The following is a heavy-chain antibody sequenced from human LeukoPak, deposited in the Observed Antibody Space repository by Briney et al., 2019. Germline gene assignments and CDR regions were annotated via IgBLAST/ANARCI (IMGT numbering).Heavy chain of an antibody. CDR2: IYSGGST. V-gene: IGHV3-53*01. Sequence: GGSLRLSCAASGFTVSSNYMSWVRQAPGKGLEWVSVIYSGGSTYYADSVKGRFTISRDNSKNTLYLQMNSLRAEDTAVYYCARDPSIAVAGTSGSDYWGQGTLVTVSS. D-gene: IGHD6-19*01. J-gene: IGHJ4*02. CDR3: ARDPSIAVAGTSGSDY. CDR1: GFTVSSNY.